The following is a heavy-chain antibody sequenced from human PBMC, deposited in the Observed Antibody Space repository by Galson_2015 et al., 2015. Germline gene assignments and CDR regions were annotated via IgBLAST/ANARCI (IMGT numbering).Heavy chain of an antibody. CDR1: GGSISSSNW. Sequence: ETLSLTCAVSGGSISSSNWWSWVRQPPGKGLEWIGEIYHSGSTNYNPSLKSRVTISVDKSKNQFSLKLSSVTAADTAVYYCASGYSSGWPDAFDIWGQGTMVTVSS. V-gene: IGHV4-4*02. CDR2: IYHSGST. D-gene: IGHD6-19*01. CDR3: ASGYSSGWPDAFDI. J-gene: IGHJ3*02.